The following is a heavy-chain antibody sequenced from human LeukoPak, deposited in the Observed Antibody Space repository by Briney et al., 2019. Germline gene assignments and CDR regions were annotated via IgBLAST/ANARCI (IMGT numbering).Heavy chain of an antibody. CDR1: GFTFSSYA. V-gene: IGHV3-30*18. D-gene: IGHD6-19*01. CDR2: ISSDGSNK. CDR3: AKDRGSGYLDY. Sequence: GGSLRLPCAASGFTFSSYAMHWVRQAPGEGLEWVAVISSDGSNKYYADSVKGRFTVSRDNPKNTLYLQMNSLRAEDTALYYCAKDRGSGYLDYWGQGTLVTVSS. J-gene: IGHJ4*02.